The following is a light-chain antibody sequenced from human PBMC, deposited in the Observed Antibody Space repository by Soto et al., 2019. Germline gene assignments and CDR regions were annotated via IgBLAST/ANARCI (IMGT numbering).Light chain of an antibody. V-gene: IGKV3-20*01. CDR3: QQYGSSPIT. Sequence: EIVLTQSPGTLSLSKGERGTLPCRASQSVINNYLAWYQQKPGQAPRLLIYGASSRTTGIPERFSGSGSGTEFTLTISRLAPEDFAVYYCQQYGSSPITFGQGTRLEIK. CDR1: QSVINNY. J-gene: IGKJ5*01. CDR2: GAS.